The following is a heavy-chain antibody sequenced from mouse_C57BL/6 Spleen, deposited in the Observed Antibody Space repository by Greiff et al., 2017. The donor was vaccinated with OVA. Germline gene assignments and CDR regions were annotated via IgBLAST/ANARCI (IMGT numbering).Heavy chain of an antibody. J-gene: IGHJ1*03. CDR2: IWSGGST. D-gene: IGHD1-1*01. CDR1: GFSLTSYG. Sequence: VKVEESGPGLVQPSQSLSITCTVSGFSLTSYGVHWVRQSPGKGLEWLGVIWSGGSTDYNAAFISRLSISKDNSKSQVFFKMNSLQADDTAIYYCAVHYGSSPHWYFDVWGTGTTVTVSS. V-gene: IGHV2-2*01. CDR3: AVHYGSSPHWYFDV.